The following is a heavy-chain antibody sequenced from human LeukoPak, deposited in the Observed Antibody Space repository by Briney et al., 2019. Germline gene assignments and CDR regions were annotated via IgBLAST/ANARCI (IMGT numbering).Heavy chain of an antibody. CDR1: CGSFSGYY. V-gene: IGHV4-34*01. J-gene: IGHJ6*03. D-gene: IGHD3-3*01. Sequence: SETLSLICAVYCGSFSGYYWRWIRQPPGKGLEWIGEINHSGSTNYNPSLKSRVTISVDTSNNQFSLKLSSVTAADTAVYYCARGPTKVQFLEWLLPPGYYYYMDVWGKGTTVTVSS. CDR3: ARGPTKVQFLEWLLPPGYYYYMDV. CDR2: INHSGST.